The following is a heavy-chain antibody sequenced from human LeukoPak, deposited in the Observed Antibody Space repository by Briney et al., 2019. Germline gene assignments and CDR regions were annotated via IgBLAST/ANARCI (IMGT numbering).Heavy chain of an antibody. CDR2: IYYSGST. CDR1: GGSISSSSYY. CDR3: AAPTINRYYYGSGSYPFGY. J-gene: IGHJ4*02. V-gene: IGHV4-39*01. Sequence: PSETLSLTCTVSGGSISSSSYYWGWIRQPPGTGLEWIGSIYYSGSTYYNPSLKSRVTISVDTSKNQFSLKLSSVTAADTAVYYCAAPTINRYYYGSGSYPFGYWGQGTLVTVSS. D-gene: IGHD3-10*01.